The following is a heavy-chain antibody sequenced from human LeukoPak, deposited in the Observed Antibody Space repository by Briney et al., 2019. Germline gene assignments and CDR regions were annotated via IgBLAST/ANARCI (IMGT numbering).Heavy chain of an antibody. CDR1: GGSISSYY. Sequence: SETLSLTCTVSGGSISSYYWSWIRQPPGKGLEWIGYIYYSGSTNYNPSLKSRVTISVDTSKNQFSLKLSSVTAADTAVYYCARAPALWERRARTAFGIWGQGTMVTVSS. CDR3: ARAPALWERRARTAFGI. J-gene: IGHJ3*02. CDR2: IYYSGST. D-gene: IGHD1-26*01. V-gene: IGHV4-59*01.